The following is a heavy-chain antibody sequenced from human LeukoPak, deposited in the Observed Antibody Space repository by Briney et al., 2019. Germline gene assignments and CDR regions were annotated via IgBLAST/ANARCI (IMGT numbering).Heavy chain of an antibody. CDR3: ARERAAGTTPYYYYYYMDV. Sequence: SETLSLTCTVSGGSISSYYWSWIRQPPGKGLEWIGYIYYSGSTNYNPSLKSRVTISVDTSKNQFSLKLSSVTAADTAVYYCARERAAGTTPYYYYYYMDVWGKGTTVTVSS. D-gene: IGHD6-13*01. J-gene: IGHJ6*03. V-gene: IGHV4-59*01. CDR1: GGSISSYY. CDR2: IYYSGST.